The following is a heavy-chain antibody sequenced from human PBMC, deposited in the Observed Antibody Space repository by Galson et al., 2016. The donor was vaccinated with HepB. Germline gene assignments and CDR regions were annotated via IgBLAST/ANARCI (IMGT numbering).Heavy chain of an antibody. CDR1: GFSLSTSGVG. D-gene: IGHD2-21*01. V-gene: IGHV2-5*02. Sequence: PALVKPTQTLTLTCTFSGFSLSTSGVGVGWIRQPPGKALEWLALIYWDDDKHYSPSLKSRLTITKDTSRNQVVLTMTNMDPVDTATYYCARTTPRSCGDDCYEGDNWFDPWGQGTLVTVSS. CDR3: ARTTPRSCGDDCYEGDNWFDP. J-gene: IGHJ5*02. CDR2: IYWDDDK.